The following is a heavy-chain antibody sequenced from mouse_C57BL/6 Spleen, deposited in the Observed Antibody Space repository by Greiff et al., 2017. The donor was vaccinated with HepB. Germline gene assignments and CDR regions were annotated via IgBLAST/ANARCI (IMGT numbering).Heavy chain of an antibody. J-gene: IGHJ4*01. CDR1: GSTFTSYW. CDR2: IDPSDSYT. V-gene: IGHV1-50*01. CDR3: ARYHAYAMDY. Sequence: QVQLQQSGAELVKPGASVKLSCKASGSTFTSYWMQWVKQRPGQGLEWIGEIDPSDSYTNYNQKFKGKATLTVDTSSSTAYMQLSSLTSEDSAVYYCARYHAYAMDYCGQGTSVTVSS.